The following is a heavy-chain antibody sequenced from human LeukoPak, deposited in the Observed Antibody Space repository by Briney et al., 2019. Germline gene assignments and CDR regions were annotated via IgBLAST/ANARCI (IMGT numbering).Heavy chain of an antibody. CDR3: ARGRSWGESGFDY. D-gene: IGHD6-13*01. J-gene: IGHJ4*02. CDR1: GDSFSNNSAA. Sequence: SQTLSLTCAISGDSFSNNSAAWAWLRQSPSRGLEWLGRTYYRSKWYNDYAVSVTSRITISPDTSKNQFSLQLKSVTPDDTAVYYCARGRSWGESGFDYWGQGTLVTVSS. CDR2: TYYRSKWYN. V-gene: IGHV6-1*01.